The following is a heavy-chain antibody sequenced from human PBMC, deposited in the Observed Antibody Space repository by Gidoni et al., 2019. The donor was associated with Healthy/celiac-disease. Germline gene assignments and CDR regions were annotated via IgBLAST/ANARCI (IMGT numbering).Heavy chain of an antibody. Sequence: EVQLVASGGGLVQPGGSLRLSCAASGFTFRSYAMSGVRQAPGKGLEWVSAIRGSGGSTDYADSVKGRFTISRDNSKNTLYLQMNSLRAEDTAVYYCAKGIAFHLPRCYFDYWGQGTLVTVSS. V-gene: IGHV3-23*04. CDR3: AKGIAFHLPRCYFDY. D-gene: IGHD2-21*01. J-gene: IGHJ4*02. CDR1: GFTFRSYA. CDR2: IRGSGGST.